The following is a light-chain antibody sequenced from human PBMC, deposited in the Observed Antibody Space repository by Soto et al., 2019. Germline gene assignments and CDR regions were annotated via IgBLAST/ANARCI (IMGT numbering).Light chain of an antibody. CDR1: QSISIY. Sequence: IQMTQSPSSLSASVGDRVTITCRASQSISIYLNWYQQKPGKAPKVLIYAASSLQSGVPPRFSGSGSGTEFTLTISSLQPDDFATYYCQQANSFPLTFGQGTRLEIK. V-gene: IGKV1-39*01. CDR3: QQANSFPLT. CDR2: AAS. J-gene: IGKJ5*01.